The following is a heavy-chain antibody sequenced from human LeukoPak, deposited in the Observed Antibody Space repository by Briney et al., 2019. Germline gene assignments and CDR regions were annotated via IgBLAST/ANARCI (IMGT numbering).Heavy chain of an antibody. CDR2: IYYSGTT. Sequence: PSETLSLTCAVYGGSFSGYDWSWIRQPPGKGLEWIGCIYYSGTTYYHPSLTSRVAISVDTSKNKFSLKLSSVTAADTAVYYCARSGTVTTWNYWGQGTLVTVSS. J-gene: IGHJ4*02. V-gene: IGHV4-34*09. D-gene: IGHD4-17*01. CDR1: GGSFSGYD. CDR3: ARSGTVTTWNY.